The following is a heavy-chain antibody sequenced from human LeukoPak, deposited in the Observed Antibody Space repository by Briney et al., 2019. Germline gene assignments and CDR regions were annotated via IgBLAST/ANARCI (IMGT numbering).Heavy chain of an antibody. V-gene: IGHV4-59*12. J-gene: IGHJ3*02. CDR1: GGSISSYY. CDR2: IYYSGST. CDR3: ARGNRITIFREDAFNI. Sequence: PSETLSLTCTVSGGSISSYYWSWIRQPPGKGLEWIGYIYYSGSTNYNPSLKSRVTISVDTSKNQFSLKLSSVTAADTAVYYCARGNRITIFREDAFNIWGQGTMVTVSS. D-gene: IGHD3-9*01.